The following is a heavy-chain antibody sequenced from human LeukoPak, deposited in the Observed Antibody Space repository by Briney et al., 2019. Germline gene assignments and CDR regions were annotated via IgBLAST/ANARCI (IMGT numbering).Heavy chain of an antibody. Sequence: GRSLRLSCAASGFTFDDYAMHWVRQAPGKGLEWVSGISWNSGSIGYADSVKGRFTISRDNAKNSLYLQMNSLRAEDTALYYCAKDIGYCSGGSCYRHYYYGMDVWGQGTTVTVSS. V-gene: IGHV3-9*01. CDR1: GFTFDDYA. D-gene: IGHD2-15*01. J-gene: IGHJ6*02. CDR3: AKDIGYCSGGSCYRHYYYGMDV. CDR2: ISWNSGSI.